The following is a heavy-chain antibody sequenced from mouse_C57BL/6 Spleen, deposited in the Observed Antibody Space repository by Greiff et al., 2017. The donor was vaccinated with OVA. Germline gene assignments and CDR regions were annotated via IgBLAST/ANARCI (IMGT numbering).Heavy chain of an antibody. D-gene: IGHD3-1*01. J-gene: IGHJ2*01. V-gene: IGHV1-82*01. CDR1: GYAFSSSW. CDR2: IYPGDGVT. CDR3: TRSGLRLDY. Sequence: QVQLQQSGPELVKPGASVKISCKASGYAFSSSWMNWVKQRPGKGLEWIGRIYPGDGVTNYNGKFKGKATLTEDKSSSTAYMQLSSLASEDSAVYFCTRSGLRLDYWGQGTTLTVSS.